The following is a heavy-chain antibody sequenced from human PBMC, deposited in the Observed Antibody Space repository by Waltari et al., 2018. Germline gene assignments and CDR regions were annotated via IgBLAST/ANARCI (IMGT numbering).Heavy chain of an antibody. D-gene: IGHD3-10*01. Sequence: QVQLQESGPGLVRPSDTLFLRCTVSGDSITGNASSWAWIRQPPGKGLEWIAGLGVRGNTSYCASLKSRVTIIVATPTSQLSQKLRSVTAEDTGVYYCARHSAKSFSSWFFNLWGRGTLVTVSS. CDR3: ARHSAKSFSSWFFNL. V-gene: IGHV4-39*01. CDR1: GDSITGNASS. J-gene: IGHJ2*01. CDR2: LGVRGNT.